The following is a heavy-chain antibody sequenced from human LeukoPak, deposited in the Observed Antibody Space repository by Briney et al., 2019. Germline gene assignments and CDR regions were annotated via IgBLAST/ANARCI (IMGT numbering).Heavy chain of an antibody. J-gene: IGHJ3*02. CDR2: VYYSGST. CDR3: ARHAYCGGDCFGGAFEI. CDR1: GGSISYYY. D-gene: IGHD2-21*02. Sequence: PSETLSLTCTVSGGSISYYYWSWIRQPPAKGLEWIGYVYYSGSTSYNPSLKSLVTISLDTSKHQFSLKLYSVTAADTAVYYCARHAYCGGDCFGGAFEIWGQGTIGTVSS. V-gene: IGHV4-59*08.